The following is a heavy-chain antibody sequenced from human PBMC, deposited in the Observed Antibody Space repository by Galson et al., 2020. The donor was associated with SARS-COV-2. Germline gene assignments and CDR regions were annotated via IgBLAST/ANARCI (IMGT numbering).Heavy chain of an antibody. Sequence: ASETLSLTCTVSGGSISTSGYYWGWIRQPPGMGLEWIGSISHSGSTYYNPSLKSRVSISIDASKNQFSLTLNSVTAADTAIYYCARDSPVEQWLTPPVNFDYWGQGTLVAVSS. J-gene: IGHJ4*02. CDR2: ISHSGST. D-gene: IGHD6-19*01. CDR1: GGSISTSGYY. CDR3: ARDSPVEQWLTPPVNFDY. V-gene: IGHV4-39*07.